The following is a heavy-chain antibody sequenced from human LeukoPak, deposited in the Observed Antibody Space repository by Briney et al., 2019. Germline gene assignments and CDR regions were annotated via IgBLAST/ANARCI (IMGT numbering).Heavy chain of an antibody. CDR3: ASIAVAGGDFDY. D-gene: IGHD6-19*01. CDR2: ISYDGSNK. V-gene: IGHV3-30-3*01. CDR1: GFTFSSYA. J-gene: IGHJ4*02. Sequence: PGRSLRLSCAASGFTFSSYAMHWVRQAPGKGLEWVAVISYDGSNKYYADSVKGRFTISRDNSKNTLYLRMNSLRAEDTAVYYCASIAVAGGDFDYWGQGTLVTVSS.